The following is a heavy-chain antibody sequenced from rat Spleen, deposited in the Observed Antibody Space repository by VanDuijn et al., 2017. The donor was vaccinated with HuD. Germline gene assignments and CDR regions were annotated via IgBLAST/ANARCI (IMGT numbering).Heavy chain of an antibody. D-gene: IGHD1-12*02. CDR2: ISYEGSST. Sequence: EVQLVESDGGFVQPGRSLKLSCAASGFTFSDYYMAWVRQAPTKGLEWVASISYEGSSTYYGDSVKGRFTISRDNAKSTLYLQMNSLRSEDTATYYCARSITMMVVITTPFDYWGQGVMVTVSS. CDR3: ARSITMMVVITTPFDY. J-gene: IGHJ2*01. CDR1: GFTFSDYY. V-gene: IGHV5-22*01.